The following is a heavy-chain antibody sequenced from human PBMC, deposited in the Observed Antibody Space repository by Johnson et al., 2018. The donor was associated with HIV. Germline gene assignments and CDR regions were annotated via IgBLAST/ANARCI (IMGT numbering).Heavy chain of an antibody. D-gene: IGHD3-3*01. CDR1: GITFSDYQ. Sequence: QVQLVESGGGLVKPGGSLRLSCAASGITFSDYQMSWIRQAPGKGLEWVSCISGSGDTKSYADSVTGRFTISRDNSKNTLYLQMNSLRAEDTAVYYCAKDLGWFSGFDIWGPGTMVTVSS. V-gene: IGHV3-11*04. J-gene: IGHJ3*02. CDR3: AKDLGWFSGFDI. CDR2: ISGSGDTK.